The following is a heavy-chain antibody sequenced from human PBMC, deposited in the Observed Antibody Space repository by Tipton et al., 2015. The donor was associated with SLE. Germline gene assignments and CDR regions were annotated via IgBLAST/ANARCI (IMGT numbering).Heavy chain of an antibody. D-gene: IGHD5-24*01. J-gene: IGHJ3*02. V-gene: IGHV4-4*08. CDR3: ARVGLITPDAFDI. Sequence: TLSLTCTVSGASINSNYWTWIRQPPGKGLEWIGYLYTSGTTKYNPSLQSRVTISVDTPQNQFSLKLNSVTAADTAVYYCARVGLITPDAFDIWGEGTMVTVSS. CDR1: GASINSNY. CDR2: LYTSGTT.